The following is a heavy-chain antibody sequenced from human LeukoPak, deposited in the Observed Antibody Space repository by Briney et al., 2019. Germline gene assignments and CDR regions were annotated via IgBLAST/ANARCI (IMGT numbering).Heavy chain of an antibody. J-gene: IGHJ4*02. V-gene: IGHV4-39*07. D-gene: IGHD3-10*01. CDR1: GGSISSSSYY. CDR2: IYHSGST. CDR3: ARGGYYGSGKKFDY. Sequence: SETLSLTCTVSGGSISSSSYYWGWIRQPPGKGLEWIGSIYHSGSTYYNPSLKSRVTISVDTSRNQFSLKLSSVTAADTAVYYCARGGYYGSGKKFDYWGQGTLVTVSS.